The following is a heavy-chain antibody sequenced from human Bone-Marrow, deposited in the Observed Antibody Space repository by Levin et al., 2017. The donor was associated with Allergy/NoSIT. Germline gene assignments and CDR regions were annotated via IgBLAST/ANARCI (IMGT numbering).Heavy chain of an antibody. Sequence: GESLKISCKASGYTFTGYYMHWVRQAPGQGLEWMGWINPNSGGTNYAQKFQGRVTMTRDTSISTAYMELSRLRSDDTAVYYCARDLLISSGWAQDAFDIWGQGTMVTVSS. CDR3: ARDLLISSGWAQDAFDI. CDR1: GYTFTGYY. CDR2: INPNSGGT. J-gene: IGHJ3*02. D-gene: IGHD6-19*01. V-gene: IGHV1-2*02.